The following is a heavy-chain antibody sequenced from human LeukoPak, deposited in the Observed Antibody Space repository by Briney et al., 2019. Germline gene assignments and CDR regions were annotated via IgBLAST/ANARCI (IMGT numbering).Heavy chain of an antibody. CDR2: IGIDSGNT. D-gene: IGHD5-24*01. CDR1: GFTFRDYS. V-gene: IGHV3-48*01. J-gene: IGHJ4*02. CDR3: ARDYKYAFDN. Sequence: RGSLRLSCAASGFTFRDYSMNWVRQAPGKGLEWISYIGIDSGNTNYAASVKGRFAISGDKAKNSVYLQMNRLGVEDTAVYDCARDYKYAFDNWGQGTLVTVSS.